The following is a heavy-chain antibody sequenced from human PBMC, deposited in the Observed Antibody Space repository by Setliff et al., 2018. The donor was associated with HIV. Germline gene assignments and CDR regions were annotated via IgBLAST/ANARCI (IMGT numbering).Heavy chain of an antibody. V-gene: IGHV3-23*01. CDR2: ISGSGGST. J-gene: IGHJ4*02. D-gene: IGHD3-10*02. CDR3: ARVFGPFDY. Sequence: GSLRLSCAASGFTFSTYPMSWVRQAPGKGLEWVSGISGSGGSTYYADSVKGRFTISRDNSKNTLYPQMNSLRAEDTAVYYCARVFGPFDYWGQGTLVTVSS. CDR1: GFTFSTYP.